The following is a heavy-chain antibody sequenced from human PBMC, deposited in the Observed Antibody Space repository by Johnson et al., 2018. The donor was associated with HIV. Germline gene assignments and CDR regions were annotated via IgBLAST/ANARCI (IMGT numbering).Heavy chain of an antibody. CDR1: GFTVSSNE. CDR2: ISGGST. CDR3: ARAEIYEGRVGDFAFDI. D-gene: IGHD3-10*01. J-gene: IGHJ3*02. V-gene: IGHV3-38-3*01. Sequence: VQLVESRGVLVQPGGSLRLSCAASGFTVSSNEMSWVRQAPGKGLEWVSSISGGSTYYADSRKGRFTISRDNSRNSLYLQMKSLRPEDTALYYCARAEIYEGRVGDFAFDIWGRGTMVTVSS.